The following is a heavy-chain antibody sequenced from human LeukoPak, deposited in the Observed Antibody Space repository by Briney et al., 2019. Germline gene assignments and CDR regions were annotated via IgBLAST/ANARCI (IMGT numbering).Heavy chain of an antibody. CDR3: ARPNIDDYDPDAFDI. V-gene: IGHV1-8*02. D-gene: IGHD4/OR15-4a*01. CDR2: MNPNSGNT. J-gene: IGHJ3*02. CDR1: AYTLTNYG. Sequence: ASVKVSCKASAYTLTNYGISWVRQATGQGLEWMGWMNPNSGNTGYAQKFQGRVTMTRNTSISTAYMELSSLRSEDTAVYYCARPNIDDYDPDAFDIWGQGTMVTVSS.